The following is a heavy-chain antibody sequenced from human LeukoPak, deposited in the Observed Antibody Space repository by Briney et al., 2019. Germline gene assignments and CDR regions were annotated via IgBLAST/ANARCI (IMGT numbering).Heavy chain of an antibody. CDR1: GGSFSGYY. CDR3: ARGPPFFDP. V-gene: IGHV4-34*01. CDR2: INHSGST. J-gene: IGHJ5*02. Sequence: SETLSLTCAVYGGSFSGYYWSWIRQPPGKGLEWIGGINHSGSTNYNPSLKSRVTISVDTSKNQFSLKLSSVTAADTAVYYCARGPPFFDPWGQGTLVTVSS.